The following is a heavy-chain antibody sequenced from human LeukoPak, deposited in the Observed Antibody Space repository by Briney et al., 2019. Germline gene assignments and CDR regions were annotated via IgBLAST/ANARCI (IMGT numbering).Heavy chain of an antibody. V-gene: IGHV4-59*01. D-gene: IGHD4-17*01. CDR2: IYYSGST. CDR1: GGSISSYY. CDR3: ARDLPDPLRGMDV. J-gene: IGHJ6*02. Sequence: SETLSLTCTVSGGSISSYYWSWIRQPPGKGLEWIGYIYYSGSTNYNPSLKSRVTISVDTSKNQFSLKLSSATAADTAVYYCARDLPDPLRGMDVWGQGTTVTVSS.